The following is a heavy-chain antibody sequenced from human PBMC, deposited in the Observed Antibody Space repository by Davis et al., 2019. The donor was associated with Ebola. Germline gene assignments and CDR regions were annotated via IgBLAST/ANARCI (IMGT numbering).Heavy chain of an antibody. CDR2: VYYSGNT. J-gene: IGHJ6*02. D-gene: IGHD3-22*01. Sequence: SETLSLTCTLSGGSISNYYWTWIRQSPGKGLEWIGNVYYSGNTHYNPSLKSRATISVDTSKNQFSLRLSSVTAADTAVYFCARKRYFDSSGFSPQDYYNYYALDVWGQGTTVTVSS. CDR3: ARKRYFDSSGFSPQDYYNYYALDV. V-gene: IGHV4-59*12. CDR1: GGSISNYY.